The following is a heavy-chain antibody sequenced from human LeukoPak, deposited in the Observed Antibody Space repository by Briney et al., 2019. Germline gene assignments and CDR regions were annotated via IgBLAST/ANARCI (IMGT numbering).Heavy chain of an antibody. J-gene: IGHJ5*02. CDR1: GFTFSSYG. V-gene: IGHV3-30*02. Sequence: GGSLRLSCAASGFTFSSYGMHWVRQAPGKGLEWVAFIRYDGSNKYYADSVKGRFTISRDNSKNTLYLQMNSLRAEDTAVYYCAKHYDFWSGYRNRWFDPWGQGTLVTVSS. CDR2: IRYDGSNK. D-gene: IGHD3-3*01. CDR3: AKHYDFWSGYRNRWFDP.